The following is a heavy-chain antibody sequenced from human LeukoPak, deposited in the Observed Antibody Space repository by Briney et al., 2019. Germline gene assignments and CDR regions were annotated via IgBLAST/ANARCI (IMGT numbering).Heavy chain of an antibody. V-gene: IGHV4-4*07. D-gene: IGHD6-25*01. CDR2: IYTSGST. Sequence: SETLSLTCTVSGGSISSYYWSWIRQPAGKGLEWLGRIYTSGSTNYNPSLKSRVTMSVDTSKNQFSLKLSSVTAADTAVYYCARVIAAGFEYWFDPWGQGTLVTVSS. CDR3: ARVIAAGFEYWFDP. CDR1: GGSISSYY. J-gene: IGHJ5*02.